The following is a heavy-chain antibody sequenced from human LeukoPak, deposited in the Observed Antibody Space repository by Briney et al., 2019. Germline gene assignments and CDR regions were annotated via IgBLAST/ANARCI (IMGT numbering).Heavy chain of an antibody. Sequence: GGSLRLSCAASGFTFDVYAMHWVRHAPGKGLEWVSGITWNRDNIGYGDSVKGRFTISRDNVKNVLYLQMTSLRPEDTALYYCAKDLSSAITSALVLDVWGQGPTVIVSS. D-gene: IGHD3-22*01. CDR3: AKDLSSAITSALVLDV. CDR2: ITWNRDNI. V-gene: IGHV3-9*01. CDR1: GFTFDVYA. J-gene: IGHJ6*02.